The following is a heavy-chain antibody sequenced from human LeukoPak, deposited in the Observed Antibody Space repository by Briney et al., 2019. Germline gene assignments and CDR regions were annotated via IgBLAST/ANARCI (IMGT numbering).Heavy chain of an antibody. Sequence: SETLSLTCTVSGGSISSSSYYWGWIRQPPGKGLEWIGSIYYSGSTYYNPSLKSRVTISVDTSKNQFSLKLSSVTAADTAVYYCARSYGDYVYYYYYTDVWGKGTTVTVSS. CDR1: GGSISSSSYY. V-gene: IGHV4-39*01. J-gene: IGHJ6*03. CDR2: IYYSGST. CDR3: ARSYGDYVYYYYYTDV. D-gene: IGHD4-17*01.